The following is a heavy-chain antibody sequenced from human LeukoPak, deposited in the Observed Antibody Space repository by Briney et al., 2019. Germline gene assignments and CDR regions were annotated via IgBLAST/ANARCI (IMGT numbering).Heavy chain of an antibody. CDR3: ARRSYYNRFDY. CDR1: GGSINNNSYY. D-gene: IGHD3-10*01. Sequence: KPSETLSLTCTVSGGSINNNSYYWGWIRQPPGKGLEWIGSIYYSGSTYYNPSLKSRVTISVDTSKNQFSLKLSSVTAADTAVYYCARRSYYNRFDYWGQGTLVTVSS. J-gene: IGHJ4*02. CDR2: IYYSGST. V-gene: IGHV4-39*01.